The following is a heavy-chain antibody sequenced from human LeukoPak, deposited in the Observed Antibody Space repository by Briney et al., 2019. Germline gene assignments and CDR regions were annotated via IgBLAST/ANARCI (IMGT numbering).Heavy chain of an antibody. CDR2: IYYTGST. CDR1: DASFSSSSYY. J-gene: IGHJ5*02. CDR3: ARGRDVWSGYPLFDP. V-gene: IGHV4-39*01. D-gene: IGHD3-3*01. Sequence: PSETLSLTCTVSDASFSSSSYYWGWIRQPPGKGLDWIGSIYYTGSTYYNPSLKSRLTISADTSKNQCSLKLTSVTAADTAMHYCARGRDVWSGYPLFDPWGQGTLVIVYS.